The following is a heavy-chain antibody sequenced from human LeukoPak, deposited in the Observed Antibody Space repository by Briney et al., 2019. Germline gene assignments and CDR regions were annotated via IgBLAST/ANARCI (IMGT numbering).Heavy chain of an antibody. V-gene: IGHV3-33*01. CDR2: KWYDGSNK. CDR1: GFTFSTYG. Sequence: GGSLRLSCAASGFTFSTYGMHWVRQAPGKGLEWVAVKWYDGSNKYHADSVKGRFTISRDNSKNTLYLQMNSLRAEDTAVYYCARDCGGDCVGAFDIWGQGTMVTVSS. J-gene: IGHJ3*02. D-gene: IGHD2-21*02. CDR3: ARDCGGDCVGAFDI.